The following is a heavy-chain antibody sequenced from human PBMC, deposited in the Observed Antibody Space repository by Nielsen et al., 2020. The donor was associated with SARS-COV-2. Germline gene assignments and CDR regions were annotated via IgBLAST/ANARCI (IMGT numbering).Heavy chain of an antibody. CDR1: GYTFTSYG. D-gene: IGHD3-10*01. CDR2: ISAYNGNT. CDR3: AREGRGMVRGAIWRHRKTLDY. Sequence: ASVKVSCKASGYTFTSYGISWVRQAPGQGLEWMGWISAYNGNTNYAQKLQGRVTMTTDTSTSTAYMELRSLRSDDTAVYYCAREGRGMVRGAIWRHRKTLDYWGQGTLVTVSS. V-gene: IGHV1-18*01. J-gene: IGHJ4*02.